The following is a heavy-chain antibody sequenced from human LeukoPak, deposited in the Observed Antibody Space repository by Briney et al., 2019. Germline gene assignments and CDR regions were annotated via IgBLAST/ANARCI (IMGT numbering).Heavy chain of an antibody. Sequence: GGSLRLSCAASGFTFSSHGMNWVRQAPGKGLEWVSGIRGDGVTTYYADSVKGRFTISRDNSKNTLYLQMNSLRAEDTAVYYCAKDRRAGSYDYWGQGTLVTVSS. CDR3: AKDRRAGSYDY. CDR1: GFTFSSHG. J-gene: IGHJ4*02. CDR2: IRGDGVTT. D-gene: IGHD3-10*01. V-gene: IGHV3-23*01.